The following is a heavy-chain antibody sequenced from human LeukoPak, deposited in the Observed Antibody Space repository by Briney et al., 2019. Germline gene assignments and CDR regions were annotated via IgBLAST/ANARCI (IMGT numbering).Heavy chain of an antibody. V-gene: IGHV1-69*04. J-gene: IGHJ6*02. CDR1: GGTFSSYA. Sequence: ASVKVSCKASGGTFSSYAISWVRQAPGQGLEWMGRIIPILGIANYAQKFQGRVTITADKSTSTAYMELSSLRSEDTAVYYCASVRGVIPYYYYGMDVWGQGTTVTVSS. CDR2: IIPILGIA. CDR3: ASVRGVIPYYYYGMDV. D-gene: IGHD3-10*01.